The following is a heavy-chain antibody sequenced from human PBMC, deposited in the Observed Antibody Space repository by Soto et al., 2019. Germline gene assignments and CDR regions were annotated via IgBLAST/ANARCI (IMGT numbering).Heavy chain of an antibody. V-gene: IGHV1-69*01. CDR1: GGTFSNYG. J-gene: IGHJ3*02. CDR3: ARGRLIYYYDSSAYYYDVDI. Sequence: QVQLVQSGAEVKKPGSSVKVSCKASGGTFSNYGISWVRQAPGQGLEWMGGIIPTFGSTKYAQKFQGRVTITADESTNTAYMELSSLRSEDTAVYYCARGRLIYYYDSSAYYYDVDIWGQGTMVTVSS. D-gene: IGHD3-22*01. CDR2: IIPTFGST.